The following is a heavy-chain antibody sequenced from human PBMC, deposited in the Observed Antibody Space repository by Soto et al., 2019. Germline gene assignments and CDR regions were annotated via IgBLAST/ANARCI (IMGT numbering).Heavy chain of an antibody. CDR2: IKQDGNEV. V-gene: IGHV3-7*01. D-gene: IGHD1-20*01. CDR3: AGIQNNWFDP. CDR1: RFTFTSSW. Sequence: EVQLVESGGGLVQPGGSLRLSCAASRFTFTSSWMSWVRQAPGKGLEWVANIKQDGNEVYYLDSVKGRFTISRDNAWTSLYLQMNSLSADDTAVYYCAGIQNNWFDPWGQGTLVTVAS. J-gene: IGHJ5*02.